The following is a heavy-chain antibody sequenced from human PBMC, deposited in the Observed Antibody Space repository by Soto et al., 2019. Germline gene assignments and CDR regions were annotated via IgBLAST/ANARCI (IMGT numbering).Heavy chain of an antibody. CDR1: YGFVSSGSYD. V-gene: IGHV4-61*01. Sequence: PSQTLSVTCTFYYGFVSSGSYDLSCIQQPPLKGREWIGEMSHSGGTHFNPSLKSRVTISVDTSKNQFSLKMSSVTAADTALYYCARVERGTATTVVDAFDIWGPGTMVTVSS. CDR3: ARVERGTATTVVDAFDI. J-gene: IGHJ3*02. CDR2: MSHSGGT. D-gene: IGHD1-1*01.